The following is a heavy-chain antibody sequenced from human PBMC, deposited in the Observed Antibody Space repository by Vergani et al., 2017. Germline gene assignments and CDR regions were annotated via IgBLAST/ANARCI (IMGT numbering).Heavy chain of an antibody. CDR1: GASISSYF. Sequence: VQLQESGPGLLKPSETLSLTCSVSGASISSYFWSWIRQPAGKGLEWLGRVHTDGTAYYNPSLRTRVRLSADLSQSQFSLKMTSLTAADTAVYFCARGKYNSGDYYYYYGLDVWGQGTTATVSS. CDR2: VHTDGTA. V-gene: IGHV4-4*07. CDR3: ARGKYNSGDYYYYYGLDV. J-gene: IGHJ6*02. D-gene: IGHD3-22*01.